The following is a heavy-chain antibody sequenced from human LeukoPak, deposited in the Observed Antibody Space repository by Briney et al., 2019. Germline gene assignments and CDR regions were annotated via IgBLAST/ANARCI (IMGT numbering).Heavy chain of an antibody. Sequence: SETLSLTCTVSGGSIGSYYWSWIRQPAGKGLEWIGHIYTSGSTNYNPSLKSRVTMSVDTSKNQFSLKLSSVTAADTAVYYCARDPDIVVVPGAFDIWGQGTMVTVSS. CDR2: IYTSGST. CDR1: GGSIGSYY. D-gene: IGHD2-15*01. CDR3: ARDPDIVVVPGAFDI. J-gene: IGHJ3*02. V-gene: IGHV4-4*07.